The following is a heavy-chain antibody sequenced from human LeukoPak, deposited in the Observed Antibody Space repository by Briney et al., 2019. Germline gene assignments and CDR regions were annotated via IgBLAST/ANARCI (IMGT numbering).Heavy chain of an antibody. J-gene: IGHJ5*02. CDR3: ARHRRRNNWFDP. V-gene: IGHV4-39*01. CDR1: GDSITSGDYY. Sequence: SETLSLTCTVSGDSITSGDYYCDWLRQPPGKGLEWIGDINYDGGTYYNPSLKSRVTMSVDASKNQFSLKLRSVTAADSAIYYCARHRRRNNWFDPWGQGTLVTVSS. CDR2: INYDGGT.